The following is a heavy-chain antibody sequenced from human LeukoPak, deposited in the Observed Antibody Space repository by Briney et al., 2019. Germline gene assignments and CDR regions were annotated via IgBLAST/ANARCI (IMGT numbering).Heavy chain of an antibody. CDR1: GGSIRSGSHY. Sequence: SETLSLTCTVSGGSIRSGSHYWAWIRQPPGKGLEWIGSIYYSGSTYYNPSLENRVTISIDTSKNHFSLKLSSVTAADTAVYYCARRGDYDPDYWGQGTLVTVSS. CDR3: ARRGDYDPDY. CDR2: IYYSGST. V-gene: IGHV4-39*02. J-gene: IGHJ4*02. D-gene: IGHD4-17*01.